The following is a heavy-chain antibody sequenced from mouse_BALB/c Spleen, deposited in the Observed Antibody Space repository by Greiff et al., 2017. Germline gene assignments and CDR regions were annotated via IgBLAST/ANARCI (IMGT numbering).Heavy chain of an antibody. D-gene: IGHD2-1*01. J-gene: IGHJ4*01. CDR3: ARRNGKDAMDY. Sequence: EVQGVESGGGLVKPGGSLKLSCAASGFTFSSYAMSWVRQTPEKRLEWVATISSGGSYTYYPDSVKGRFTISRDNAKNTLYLQMSSLRSEDTAMYYCARRNGKDAMDYWGQGTSVTVSS. CDR1: GFTFSSYA. V-gene: IGHV5-9-3*01. CDR2: ISSGGSYT.